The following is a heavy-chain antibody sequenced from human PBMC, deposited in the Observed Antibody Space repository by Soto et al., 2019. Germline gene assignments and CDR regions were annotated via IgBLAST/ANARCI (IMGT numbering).Heavy chain of an antibody. CDR1: GESISSSSYY. J-gene: IGHJ4*02. CDR2: IYYSGRT. CDR3: ARQRTTVVTQAYFDH. D-gene: IGHD2-21*02. Sequence: SETLSLTCIVSGESISSSSYYWGWIRQPPGKGLEWIGSIYYSGRTYYNPSFKSRVTISIDTSKNQFSLKLSSVTATDTAVYYCARQRTTVVTQAYFDHWGQGALVTVS. V-gene: IGHV4-39*01.